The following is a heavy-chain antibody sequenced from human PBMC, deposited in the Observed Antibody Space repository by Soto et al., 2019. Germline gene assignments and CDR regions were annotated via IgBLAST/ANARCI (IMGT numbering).Heavy chain of an antibody. Sequence: QVHLVQSGAEVKKPGASVNVSCQASGSITNHHMHWLRQAPGQGLEGMGIFNPSGLSTTYEQKFQGRVTMTRDTSTRTVYVEMSSLTSEDTAVYFCAKVTHRGPIAVAGPLGSWGQGTLVIVSS. CDR1: GSITNHH. CDR2: FNPSGLST. CDR3: AKVTHRGPIAVAGPLGS. V-gene: IGHV1-46*01. D-gene: IGHD6-19*01. J-gene: IGHJ4*02.